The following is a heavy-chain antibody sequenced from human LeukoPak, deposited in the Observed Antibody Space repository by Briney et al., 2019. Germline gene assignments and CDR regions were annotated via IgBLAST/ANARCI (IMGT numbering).Heavy chain of an antibody. CDR1: GGSISSYY. CDR2: IYYSGST. CDR3: ARQDSSGWYLFDY. Sequence: SETLSLTCTVSGGSISSYYWSWIRQPPGKGLEWIGYIYYSGSTNYNPSLKSRVTISVDTSKNQFSLKLSSVTAADTAVYYCARQDSSGWYLFDYWGQGTLVTVSS. J-gene: IGHJ4*02. V-gene: IGHV4-59*08. D-gene: IGHD6-19*01.